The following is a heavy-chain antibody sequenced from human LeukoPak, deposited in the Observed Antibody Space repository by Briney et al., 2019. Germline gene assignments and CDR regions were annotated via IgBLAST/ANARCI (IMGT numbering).Heavy chain of an antibody. J-gene: IGHJ4*02. Sequence: AGGSLRLSCAAPGFTVSSHYMSWVRQAPGKVLEWVSGIYWGCSPYSADSVNDRFNTPRDNSKITLYLHMNTRTAYETAVYYCASVGEGSHGYYSSPSLDHWGQGTLVTVSS. CDR2: IYWGCSP. CDR1: GFTVSSHY. D-gene: IGHD3-22*01. CDR3: ASVGEGSHGYYSSPSLDH. V-gene: IGHV3-53*01.